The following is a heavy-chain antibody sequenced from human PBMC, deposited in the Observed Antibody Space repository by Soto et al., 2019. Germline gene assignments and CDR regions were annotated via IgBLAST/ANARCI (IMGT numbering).Heavy chain of an antibody. CDR2: IIPIFGTA. CDR3: ARRVVHTSPTSPCDL. Sequence: QVQLVQSGAEVKKPGSSVKVSCKASGGTFSSYAISWVRQAPGQGLEWMGGIIPIFGTANYAQKFQGRVTITADESTITAHMELSSLRAEDTGVYYCARRVVHTSPTSPCDLWGRGTLVTVSS. D-gene: IGHD3-3*01. J-gene: IGHJ2*01. V-gene: IGHV1-69*01. CDR1: GGTFSSYA.